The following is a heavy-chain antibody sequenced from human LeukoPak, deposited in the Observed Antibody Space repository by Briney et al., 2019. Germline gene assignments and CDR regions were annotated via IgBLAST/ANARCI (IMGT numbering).Heavy chain of an antibody. V-gene: IGHV1-2*02. D-gene: IGHD1-1*01. CDR3: ARGVGKRDRTSFDY. CDR1: GYTFTGYY. CDR2: INPNSGGT. J-gene: IGHJ4*02. Sequence: GASVKVSCKASGYTFTGYYMHWVRQAPGQGLEWMGWINPNSGGTNYAQKFQGRVTMTRDTSISTAYMELNGLRSDDTAVYYCARGVGKRDRTSFDYWGQGTLVTVSS.